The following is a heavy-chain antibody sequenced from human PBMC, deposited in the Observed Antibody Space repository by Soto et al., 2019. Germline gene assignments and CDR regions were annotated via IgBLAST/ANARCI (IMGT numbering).Heavy chain of an antibody. CDR2: ISSSSSYI. CDR1: GFTFSSYS. Sequence: EVQLVESGGGLVKPGGSLRLSCAASGFTFSSYSMNWVRQAPGKGLEWVSSISSSSSYIYYADSVKGRFTISRDNAKNSLYLQMNSLRAEDTAVYYCARVAIRSPIVVVPAVMGASDYWGQGTLVTVSS. J-gene: IGHJ4*02. V-gene: IGHV3-21*01. D-gene: IGHD2-2*01. CDR3: ARVAIRSPIVVVPAVMGASDY.